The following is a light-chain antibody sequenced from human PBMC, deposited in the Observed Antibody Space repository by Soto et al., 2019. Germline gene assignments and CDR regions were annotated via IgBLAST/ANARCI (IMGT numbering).Light chain of an antibody. V-gene: IGKV1-27*01. CDR1: QGISEY. Sequence: DIQMAQSPSSLSASIGDRVTITCRASQGISEYLAWYQQRPGNAPNLLIYGASILQSGVPSRFSGSGSGTHFTLTINRLEPEDFAVYYCQRYGSSQFTFGPGTKVDIK. J-gene: IGKJ3*01. CDR3: QRYGSSQFT. CDR2: GAS.